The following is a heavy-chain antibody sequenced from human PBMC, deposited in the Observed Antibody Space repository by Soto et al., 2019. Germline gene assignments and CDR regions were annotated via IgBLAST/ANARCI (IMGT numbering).Heavy chain of an antibody. D-gene: IGHD6-13*01. CDR3: ARGGYSSTWSNLLDRSGLDV. J-gene: IGHJ6*02. V-gene: IGHV1-69*06. Sequence: QVQLVQSGAEAKKPGSSVKVSCKTSGGTFSSYAISWVRQAPGQGLEWMGGIVPLFRTTNYAQKFQGRVTITADTSTSTVYMELSGLRSGDTAVYYWARGGYSSTWSNLLDRSGLDVWGQGTTVTVSS. CDR2: IVPLFRTT. CDR1: GGTFSSYA.